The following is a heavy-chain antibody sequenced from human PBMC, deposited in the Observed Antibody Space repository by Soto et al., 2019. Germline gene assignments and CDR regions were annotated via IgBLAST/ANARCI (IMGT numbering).Heavy chain of an antibody. CDR1: EFSLTSCS. Sequence: PGGSLRLSCVTSEFSLTSCSMSWVRQTPGKGLEWVSALSRSGGATYYADSVKGRFTISRDTSTNTLYLQMSNLRAEDTAIYYCAKGEMATIRNSFDPWGQGTLVTVSS. V-gene: IGHV3-23*01. CDR3: AKGEMATIRNSFDP. J-gene: IGHJ5*02. CDR2: LSRSGGAT. D-gene: IGHD5-12*01.